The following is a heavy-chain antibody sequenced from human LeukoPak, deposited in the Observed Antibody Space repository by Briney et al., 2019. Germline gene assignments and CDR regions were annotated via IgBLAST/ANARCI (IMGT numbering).Heavy chain of an antibody. CDR2: INPNSGGT. V-gene: IGHV1-2*02. J-gene: IGHJ4*02. D-gene: IGHD3-22*01. CDR1: GYTFTGYY. CDR3: ARDWAYYDSSGYYFFDY. Sequence: GASVKVSCKASGYTFTGYYMHWVRQAPGQGLEWMGWINPNSGGTNYAQKFQGRVTMTRDTSISTAYMELSRLRSDDTAVYYCARDWAYYDSSGYYFFDYWGQGTLVTVSS.